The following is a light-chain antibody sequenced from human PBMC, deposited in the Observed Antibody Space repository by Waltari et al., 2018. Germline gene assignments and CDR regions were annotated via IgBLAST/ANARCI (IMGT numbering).Light chain of an antibody. CDR3: ATWDDSLNAWM. CDR1: SPNIGSNN. CDR2: GNN. Sequence: QSVLTQPPSASGTPGQRVTIHCSGSSPNIGSNNVNWYQHLPGTAPKLLIYGNNQRPSGVPDRFSGSKSGTSASLAISGLQSEDEADYYCATWDDSLNAWMFGGGTKLTAL. J-gene: IGLJ3*02. V-gene: IGLV1-44*01.